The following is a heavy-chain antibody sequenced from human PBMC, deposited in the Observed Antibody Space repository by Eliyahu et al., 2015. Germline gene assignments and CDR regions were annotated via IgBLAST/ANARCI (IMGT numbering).Heavy chain of an antibody. D-gene: IGHD5-24*01. CDR2: INHNGHT. J-gene: IGHJ6*02. V-gene: IGHV4-34*01. CDR3: ARIPYNYYYYSMDV. CDR1: GGSFMGYS. Sequence: QVQLQQWGAGLLKPSETLSXXXGXFGGSFMGYSXAWIRQSPGRGXEWIGEINHNGHTNYNPSLKSRATVSVDTSKNQFSLTLHSMTAADTAIYYCARIPYNYYYYSMDVWGLGTTVIVSS.